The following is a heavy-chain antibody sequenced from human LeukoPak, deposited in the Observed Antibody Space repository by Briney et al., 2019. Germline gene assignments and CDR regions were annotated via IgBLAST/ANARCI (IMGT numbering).Heavy chain of an antibody. Sequence: SVKVSCKASGGTFSSYAISWVRQAPGQGLEWMGGIIPIFGTANYAQKFQGRVTITADESTSTAYMELSSLRSEDTAVYYCARVGSIVRVDAFDIWGQGTMVTVSS. CDR3: ARVGSIVRVDAFDI. CDR1: GGTFSSYA. D-gene: IGHD3-10*01. V-gene: IGHV1-69*13. CDR2: IIPIFGTA. J-gene: IGHJ3*02.